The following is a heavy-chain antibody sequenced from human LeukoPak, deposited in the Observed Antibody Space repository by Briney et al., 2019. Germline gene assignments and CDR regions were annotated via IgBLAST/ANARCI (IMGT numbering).Heavy chain of an antibody. CDR3: ARDRTIAAAGTYYHCGMDV. J-gene: IGHJ6*02. D-gene: IGHD6-13*01. Sequence: ASVKVSCKASGYTFTGYYMHWVRQAPGQGLEWMGWINPNSGGTNYAQKFQGWVTMTRDTSISTVYMELSSLRSEDTAVYYCARDRTIAAAGTYYHCGMDVWGQGTTVTVSS. V-gene: IGHV1-2*04. CDR2: INPNSGGT. CDR1: GYTFTGYY.